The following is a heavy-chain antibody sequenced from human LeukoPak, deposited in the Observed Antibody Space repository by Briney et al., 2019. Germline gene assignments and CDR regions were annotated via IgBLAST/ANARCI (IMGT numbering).Heavy chain of an antibody. V-gene: IGHV3-7*01. J-gene: IGHJ3*01. CDR2: IKPDGSHV. CDR3: AREGRLLGAFDV. D-gene: IGHD2-15*01. Sequence: GGSLRLSCAASGFTFSTYWMNWVRQAPGKGLEWVADIKPDGSHVSYVDSVKGRFSISRDNAQNSLCLQVSSLRAEDTAIYYCAREGRLLGAFDVWGQGTMVTVSS. CDR1: GFTFSTYW.